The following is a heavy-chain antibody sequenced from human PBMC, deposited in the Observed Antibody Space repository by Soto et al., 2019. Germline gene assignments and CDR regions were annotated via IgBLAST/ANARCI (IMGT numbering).Heavy chain of an antibody. D-gene: IGHD2-8*01. CDR1: GYTFTSYG. V-gene: IGHV1-8*01. Sequence: ASVKVSCKASGYTFTSYGINWVRQATGQGLEWMGWMNPNSGNTGYAQKFQGRVTMTRNTSISTAYMELSRLRSEDTAVHYCARVPQRMVYAIGSWFDPWGQGTLVNVSS. CDR2: MNPNSGNT. J-gene: IGHJ5*02. CDR3: ARVPQRMVYAIGSWFDP.